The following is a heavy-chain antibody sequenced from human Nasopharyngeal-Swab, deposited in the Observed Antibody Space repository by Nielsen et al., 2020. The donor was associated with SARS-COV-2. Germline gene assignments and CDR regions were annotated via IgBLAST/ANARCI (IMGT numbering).Heavy chain of an antibody. CDR3: AREVGDAFDV. CDR2: INTNTGIP. CDR1: GYSFPNYA. J-gene: IGHJ3*01. V-gene: IGHV7-4-1*02. Sequence: ASVNVSCKTSGYSFPNYAINWVRQAPGQGFEWMGWINTNTGIPTYVQGFTRRFVFSLDTAVSTAFLQINSLKSEDTGLYYCAREVGDAFDVWGQGTMVTVSS.